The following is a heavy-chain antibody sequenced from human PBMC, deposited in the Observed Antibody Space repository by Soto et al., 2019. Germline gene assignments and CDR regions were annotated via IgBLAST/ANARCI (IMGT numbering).Heavy chain of an antibody. CDR3: ARGRITMIVADDLDY. D-gene: IGHD3-22*01. J-gene: IGHJ4*02. CDR2: INPSGGST. V-gene: IGHV1-46*01. Sequence: ASVKVSCKASGYTFTSYYMHWVRLAPGQGLEWMGIINPSGGSTSYAQKFQGRVTMTRDTSTSTVYMELSSLRSEDTAVYYCARGRITMIVADDLDYWGQGTLVTVSS. CDR1: GYTFTSYY.